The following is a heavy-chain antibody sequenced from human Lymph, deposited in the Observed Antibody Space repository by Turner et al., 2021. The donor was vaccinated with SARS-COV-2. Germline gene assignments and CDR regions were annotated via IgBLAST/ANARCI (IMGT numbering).Heavy chain of an antibody. V-gene: IGHV3-33*01. CDR3: ARVKGYNGYDLRYYCGMDV. CDR1: GFTFSSYG. J-gene: IGHJ6*02. D-gene: IGHD5-12*01. CDR2: IWYDGSNK. Sequence: QVQLVESGGGVVQPGRSLRLSCAASGFTFSSYGMHWVRQAPGKGLEWVAVIWYDGSNKYYADSVKGRFTISRDNSKNTLYLQMNSLRAEDTAVYYCARVKGYNGYDLRYYCGMDVWGQGTTVTVSS.